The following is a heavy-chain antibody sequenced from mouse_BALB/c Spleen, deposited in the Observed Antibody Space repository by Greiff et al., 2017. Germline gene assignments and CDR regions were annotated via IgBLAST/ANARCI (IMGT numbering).Heavy chain of an antibody. Sequence: EVKLMESGGGLVQPGGSRKLSCAASGFTFSSFGMHWVRQAPEKGLEWVAYISSGSSTIYYADTVKGRFTISRDNPKNTLFLQMTSLRSEDTAMYYCARHYGSSYDYWGQGTTLTVSS. CDR1: GFTFSSFG. D-gene: IGHD1-1*01. V-gene: IGHV5-17*02. CDR2: ISSGSSTI. J-gene: IGHJ2*01. CDR3: ARHYGSSYDY.